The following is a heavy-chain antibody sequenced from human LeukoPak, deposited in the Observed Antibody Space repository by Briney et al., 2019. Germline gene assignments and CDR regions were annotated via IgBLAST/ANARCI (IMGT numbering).Heavy chain of an antibody. CDR2: IYHSGST. D-gene: IGHD6-25*01. CDR1: GFSISSGYY. CDR3: ARKRWGSGSLNWFDS. V-gene: IGHV4-38-2*02. J-gene: IGHJ5*01. Sequence: PSETLSLTCTVSGFSISSGYYWGWIRQPPGKGLEWIGSIYHSGSTYYNPSLKSRVTISVDTSKNQFSLKLSSVTAADTAVYYCARKRWGSGSLNWFDSWGQGTLVTVSS.